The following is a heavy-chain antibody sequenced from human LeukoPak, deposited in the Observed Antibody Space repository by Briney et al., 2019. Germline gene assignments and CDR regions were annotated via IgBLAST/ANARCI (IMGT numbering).Heavy chain of an antibody. CDR1: GYTFTSYW. CDR2: IYPGDSDT. V-gene: IGHV5-51*01. CDR3: ARLFGGSSWPYYYYYMDV. J-gene: IGHJ6*03. Sequence: GESLKISCKGSGYTFTSYWIGWVRQMPGKGLEWMGIIYPGDSDTRYSPSFQGQVTISADKSISTAYLQWSSLKASDTAMYYCARLFGGSSWPYYYYYMDVWGKGTTVTISS. D-gene: IGHD6-13*01.